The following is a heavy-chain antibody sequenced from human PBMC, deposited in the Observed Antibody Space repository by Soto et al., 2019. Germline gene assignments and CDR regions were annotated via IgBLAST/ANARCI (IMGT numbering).Heavy chain of an antibody. CDR2: INSDGSSM. V-gene: IGHV3-74*01. J-gene: IGHJ3*02. Sequence: GGSLRLSCAASGFTFSSYWMHWVRQAPGKGLVWVSRINSDGSSMGYADSVKGRFTISRDNAKNTLYLQMNSLRAEDTAVYYCAVIPRPGDGFDIWGQGTMVTVS. CDR1: GFTFSSYW. D-gene: IGHD2-21*01. CDR3: AVIPRPGDGFDI.